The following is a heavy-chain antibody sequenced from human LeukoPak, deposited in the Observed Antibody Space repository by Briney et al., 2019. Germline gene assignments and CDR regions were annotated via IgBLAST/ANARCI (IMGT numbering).Heavy chain of an antibody. Sequence: PGESLKISCKDSGHSFTSYWISWVRQMSGKGLEWMGRIDPSDSYTNYSPSFQGHVTISVDKSISTAYLQWTSLKSSDSAMYYRARRGYYYYGMDVWGQGTTVTVSS. CDR3: ARRGYYYYGMDV. J-gene: IGHJ6*02. CDR1: GHSFTSYW. D-gene: IGHD3-10*01. CDR2: IDPSDSYT. V-gene: IGHV5-10-1*01.